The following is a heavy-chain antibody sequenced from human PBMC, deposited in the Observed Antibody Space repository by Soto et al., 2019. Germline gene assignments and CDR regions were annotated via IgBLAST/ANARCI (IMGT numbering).Heavy chain of an antibody. D-gene: IGHD3-10*01. CDR3: ATDSAGRGPFDP. J-gene: IGHJ5*02. CDR2: TYHTGST. Sequence: ETLSLTCTISVGSFGTNYWSWIRQAPGKGLEWIGYTYHTGSTKYNPSLKSRATISVDTSKNQFSLTLNSAAAADTAVYYCATDSAGRGPFDPWGQGILVTVSS. CDR1: VGSFGTNY. V-gene: IGHV4-59*13.